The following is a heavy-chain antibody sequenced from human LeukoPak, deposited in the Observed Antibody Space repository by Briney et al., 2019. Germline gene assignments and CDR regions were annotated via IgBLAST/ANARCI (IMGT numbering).Heavy chain of an antibody. Sequence: PGASLRLSCAASGFTFDDYGMNWVRQAPGKGLEWVSGITWSGGSTGYTDSVKGRFTISRDNAKNSLYLQMNSLRAEDTALYYCARDLLRFGELWKNWFDPWGQGTLVTVSS. D-gene: IGHD3-10*01. J-gene: IGHJ5*02. CDR2: ITWSGGST. CDR1: GFTFDDYG. V-gene: IGHV3-20*04. CDR3: ARDLLRFGELWKNWFDP.